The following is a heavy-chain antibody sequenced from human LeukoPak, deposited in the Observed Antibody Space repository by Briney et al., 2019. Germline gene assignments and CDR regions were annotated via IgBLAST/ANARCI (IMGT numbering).Heavy chain of an antibody. D-gene: IGHD3-22*01. J-gene: IGHJ4*02. CDR1: GGTFSSYA. Sequence: SVKVPCKASGGTFSSYAISWVRQAPGQGLEWMGGIIPIFGTANYAQKFQGRVTITTDESTSTAYMELSSLRSEDTAVYYCARSIPPYYDSSGYYYPFDYWGQGTLVTVSS. CDR2: IIPIFGTA. V-gene: IGHV1-69*05. CDR3: ARSIPPYYDSSGYYYPFDY.